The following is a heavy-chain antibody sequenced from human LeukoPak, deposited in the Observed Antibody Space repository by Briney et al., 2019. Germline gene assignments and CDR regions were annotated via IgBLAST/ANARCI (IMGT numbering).Heavy chain of an antibody. J-gene: IGHJ4*01. D-gene: IGHD3-10*01. V-gene: IGHV4-39*01. Sequence: SETLSLTCTVSGGSISSSSYYWGWIRQPPGKGLERIGTIFYSGSTYYSPSLKSRVTMSVDTSKSQFSLKLTSVTAAHTAVYYCASHLRYGSGYYYIDYWGQGTLVTVSS. CDR1: GGSISSSSYY. CDR2: IFYSGST. CDR3: ASHLRYGSGYYYIDY.